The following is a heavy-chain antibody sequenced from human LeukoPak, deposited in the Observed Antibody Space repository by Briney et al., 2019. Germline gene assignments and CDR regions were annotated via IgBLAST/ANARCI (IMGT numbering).Heavy chain of an antibody. V-gene: IGHV3-21*01. CDR1: GFTFSSYS. D-gene: IGHD4/OR15-4a*01. Sequence: GGSLRLSCAASGFTFSSYSMNWVRQAPGKGLEWVSSISSSYIYYADSVKGRFTISRDNAKNSLYLQMNSLRAEDTAVYYCAREDYDAEFVYWGQGTLVTVSS. CDR2: ISSSYI. CDR3: AREDYDAEFVY. J-gene: IGHJ4*02.